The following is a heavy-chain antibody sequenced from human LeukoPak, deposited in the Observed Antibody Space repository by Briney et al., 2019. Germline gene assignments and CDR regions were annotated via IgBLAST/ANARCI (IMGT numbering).Heavy chain of an antibody. J-gene: IGHJ5*02. D-gene: IGHD2-2*02. CDR3: ARVVVPPAIGWFDP. V-gene: IGHV1-2*02. CDR1: GYTFTDYY. Sequence: ASVRVSCKASGYTFTDYYMHWVRQAPGQGLEWVGWINPNSGGTTYAQKFQGRVTMTRDTSISTAYMDLIRLRSDDTAVYYCARVVVPPAIGWFDPWGQGTPVTVSS. CDR2: INPNSGGT.